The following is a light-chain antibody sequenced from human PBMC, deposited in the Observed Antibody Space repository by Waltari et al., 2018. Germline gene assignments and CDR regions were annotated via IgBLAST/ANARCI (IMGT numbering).Light chain of an antibody. CDR3: QQFKSFPFT. CDR1: QSISNW. CDR2: KAS. J-gene: IGKJ4*01. V-gene: IGKV1-5*03. Sequence: DIQMTQSPSTLSASVGDRVPITCRASQSISNWLAWYQQKPGKAPNLLIYKASSLESGVPSRFSGGGSGTEFTLTISSLQPDDFATYYCQQFKSFPFTFGGGTKVEVK.